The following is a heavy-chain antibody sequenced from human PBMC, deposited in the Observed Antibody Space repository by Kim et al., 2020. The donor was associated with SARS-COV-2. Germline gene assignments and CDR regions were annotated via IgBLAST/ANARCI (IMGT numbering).Heavy chain of an antibody. J-gene: IGHJ4*02. Sequence: SETLSLTCTVSGGSISSSSYYWGWLRQPPGKGLEWIGSIYYSGSTYYHPSLKSRVTISVDTSKNQFSLKLSSVTAADTAVYYCARLARSITHFDYWGQGTLVTVSS. CDR3: ARLARSITHFDY. D-gene: IGHD3-16*01. V-gene: IGHV4-39*01. CDR1: GGSISSSSYY. CDR2: IYYSGST.